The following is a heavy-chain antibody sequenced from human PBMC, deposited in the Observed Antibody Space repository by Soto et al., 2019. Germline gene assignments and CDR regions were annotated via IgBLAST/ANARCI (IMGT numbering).Heavy chain of an antibody. V-gene: IGHV4-39*01. CDR2: IYYSGST. CDR1: GGSISSSSYY. Sequence: QLQLQESGPGLVKPSETLSLTCTVSGGSISSSSYYWGWIRQPPGKGLEWIGSIYYSGSTYYNPSLTSRVTISVDTSKNQFSLKLSSVTAADTAVYYCARRGYYYYGMDVWGQGTTVTVSS. J-gene: IGHJ6*02. CDR3: ARRGYYYYGMDV.